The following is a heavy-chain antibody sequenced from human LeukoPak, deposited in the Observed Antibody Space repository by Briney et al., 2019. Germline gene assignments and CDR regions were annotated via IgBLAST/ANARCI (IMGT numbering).Heavy chain of an antibody. J-gene: IGHJ4*02. Sequence: GGSLRLSCAASGFTFSSYAMTWVRQAPGKGLEWVSTIRGNGDRTHYADSVKGRFTISRDNSKNTLYLQMDSLRGEDSAIYYCAKGQELDDGVFDSWGQGTLVTVSS. CDR3: AKGQELDDGVFDS. CDR1: GFTFSSYA. D-gene: IGHD1-1*01. V-gene: IGHV3-23*01. CDR2: IRGNGDRT.